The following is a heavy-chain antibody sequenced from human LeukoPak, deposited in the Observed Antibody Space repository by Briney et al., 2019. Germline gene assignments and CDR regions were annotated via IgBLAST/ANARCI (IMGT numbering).Heavy chain of an antibody. Sequence: ASVKVSCKASGYTFTGYYMHWVRQAPGQGLEWMGWINPNSGGTNYAQKFQGRVTMTRDTSISTAYMELSRPRSDDTAVYYCAPTNSWSWYFDYWGQGTLVTVSS. D-gene: IGHD6-13*01. CDR2: INPNSGGT. CDR3: APTNSWSWYFDY. J-gene: IGHJ4*02. V-gene: IGHV1-2*02. CDR1: GYTFTGYY.